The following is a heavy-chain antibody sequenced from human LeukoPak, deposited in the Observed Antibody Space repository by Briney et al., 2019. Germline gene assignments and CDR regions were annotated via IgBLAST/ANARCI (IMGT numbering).Heavy chain of an antibody. V-gene: IGHV3-23*01. Sequence: PGGSLRLSCAASGFTFNSYAVSWVRQAPGKGLEWVSAISGSGGSTYYADSMRGRFTISRDNSKNTLYLQMNSLRAEDTAVYYCAKTPGYTTVTSHDYWGQGTLVTVSS. CDR3: AKTPGYTTVTSHDY. CDR2: ISGSGGST. D-gene: IGHD4-17*01. CDR1: GFTFNSYA. J-gene: IGHJ4*02.